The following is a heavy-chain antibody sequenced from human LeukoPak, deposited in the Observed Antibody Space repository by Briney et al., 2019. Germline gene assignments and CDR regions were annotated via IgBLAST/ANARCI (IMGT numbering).Heavy chain of an antibody. Sequence: PETLSLTCTVSGYSISSGYNWGWIRQPPGKGLEWIGSIHDSGSTYYNPSLKSRVTRSLDTSKNRFSLQLSSVTAADTAVYYCVRGVDFWSGYPPWYFDLWGRGTLVTVSS. CDR1: GYSISSGYN. J-gene: IGHJ2*01. V-gene: IGHV4-38-2*02. D-gene: IGHD3-3*01. CDR3: VRGVDFWSGYPPWYFDL. CDR2: IHDSGST.